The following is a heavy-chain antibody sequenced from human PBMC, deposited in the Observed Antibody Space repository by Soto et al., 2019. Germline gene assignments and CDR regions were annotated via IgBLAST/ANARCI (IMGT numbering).Heavy chain of an antibody. CDR3: ARDRGAYDFRSGSYHFQH. CDR2: INPSGGST. CDR1: GYTFTSYY. Sequence: GASVKVSCKASGYTFTSYYMHWVRQAPGQGLEWMGIINPSGGSTSYAQKFQGRDTMTRDTSTSTVYMELSSLRSEDTAVYYCARDRGAYDFRSGSYHFQHWGQGTLVTVSS. D-gene: IGHD3-3*01. V-gene: IGHV1-46*01. J-gene: IGHJ1*01.